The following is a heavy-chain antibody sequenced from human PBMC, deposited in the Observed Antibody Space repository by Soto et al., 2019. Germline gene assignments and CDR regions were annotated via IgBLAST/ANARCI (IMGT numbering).Heavy chain of an antibody. CDR2: MNPNSGNT. V-gene: IGHV1-8*01. CDR3: ARTSSGCYAPLDY. D-gene: IGHD6-19*01. CDR1: GYTFTSYD. J-gene: IGHJ4*02. Sequence: SVKVSCKASGYTFTSYDINWVRQATGQGLEWMGWMNPNSGNTGYAQKFQGRVTMTRNTSISTAYMELSSLRSEDTAVYYCARTSSGCYAPLDYWGQGTLVTVYS.